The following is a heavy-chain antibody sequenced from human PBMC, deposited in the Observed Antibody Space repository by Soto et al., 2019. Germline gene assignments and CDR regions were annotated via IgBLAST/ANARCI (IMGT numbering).Heavy chain of an antibody. CDR3: VHRGWLAC. V-gene: IGHV3-23*01. CDR2: ITGSGGST. J-gene: IGHJ4*02. D-gene: IGHD2-15*01. CDR1: GFTFSNYA. Sequence: GGSLRLSCAASGFTFSNYAMSWFRQAPGKGLEWVSGITGSGGSTYYADSVKGRFTISRDNSKHTLYLQMNSLTAEDTAVYACVHRGWLACWGQGTLVTVAS.